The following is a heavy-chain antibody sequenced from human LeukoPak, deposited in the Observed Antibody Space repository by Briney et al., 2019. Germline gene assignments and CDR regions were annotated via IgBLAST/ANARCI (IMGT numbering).Heavy chain of an antibody. J-gene: IGHJ6*03. Sequence: GGSLRLSCAASGFTFDDYGMSWVRQAPGKGLEWVSGINWNGGSTGYADSVKGRFTISRDNAKNSLYLQMNSLRAEDTALYYCAREGTVTTLDYYYYMDVWGKGTTVTVSS. V-gene: IGHV3-20*04. D-gene: IGHD4-17*01. CDR3: AREGTVTTLDYYYYMDV. CDR1: GFTFDDYG. CDR2: INWNGGST.